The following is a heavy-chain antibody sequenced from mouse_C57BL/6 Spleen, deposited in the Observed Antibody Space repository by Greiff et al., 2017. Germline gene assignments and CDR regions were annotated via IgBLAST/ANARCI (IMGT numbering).Heavy chain of an antibody. J-gene: IGHJ3*01. CDR3: AIEDYYGSSPWFAY. Sequence: QVQLQQPGAELVKPGASVKVSCKASGYTFTSYWMHWVKQRPGQGLEWIGRIHPSDSDTNYNQKFKGKATLTVDKSSSTAYMQLSSLTSEHSAVXYCAIEDYYGSSPWFAYWGQGTLVTVSA. CDR1: GYTFTSYW. CDR2: IHPSDSDT. D-gene: IGHD1-1*01. V-gene: IGHV1-74*01.